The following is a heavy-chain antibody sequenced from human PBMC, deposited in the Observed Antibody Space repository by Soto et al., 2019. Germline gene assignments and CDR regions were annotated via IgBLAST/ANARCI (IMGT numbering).Heavy chain of an antibody. Sequence: EVQLVESGGGLVQPGRSLRLSCAASGFTFDDYAMHWVRQAPGKGLEWVSGISWNSGSIGYADSVKGRFTISRDNAKNCLELQMKRLRAEDTALEYWATVQQFYYWELLYYYLHVWGKGTTFTLPS. CDR1: GFTFDDYA. CDR2: ISWNSGSI. J-gene: IGHJ6*03. V-gene: IGHV3-9*01. D-gene: IGHD3-22*01. CDR3: ATVQQFYYWELLYYYLHV.